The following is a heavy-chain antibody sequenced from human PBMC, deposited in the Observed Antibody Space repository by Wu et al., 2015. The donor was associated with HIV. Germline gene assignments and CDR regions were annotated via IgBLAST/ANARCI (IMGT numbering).Heavy chain of an antibody. Sequence: QVQLVQSGAEVKRPGASVKVSCKASGYTFISYGISWVRQAPGQGLEWMGWISAYNGEHPKYAQNLQGRVTMTTDTSTSTAYMELRSLRSDDTAVYYCAREGPYYYGSGTNERMMGGMDVWGQGTTVTVSS. CDR2: ISAYNGEHP. J-gene: IGHJ6*02. CDR3: AREGPYYYGSGTNERMMGGMDV. D-gene: IGHD3-10*01. CDR1: GYTFISYG. V-gene: IGHV1-18*01.